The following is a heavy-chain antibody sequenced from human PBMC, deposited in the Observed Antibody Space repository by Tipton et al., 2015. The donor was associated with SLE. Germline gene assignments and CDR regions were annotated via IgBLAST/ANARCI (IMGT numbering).Heavy chain of an antibody. CDR2: IKQDGSEQ. V-gene: IGHV3-7*01. CDR1: GFTFSSYW. J-gene: IGHJ4*02. D-gene: IGHD3-22*01. Sequence: SLRLSCAASGFTFSSYWMSWVRQLPGKGLAWVANIKQDGSEQYSVDSVKGRFTIFRDNAKKTMSLQMNSLRAEDTAVYYCARDHTGKYYDSSGYYFFEYWGQGALATVSS. CDR3: ARDHTGKYYDSSGYYFFEY.